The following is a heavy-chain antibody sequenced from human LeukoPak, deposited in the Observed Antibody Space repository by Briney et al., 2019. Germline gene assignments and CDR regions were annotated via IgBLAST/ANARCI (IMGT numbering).Heavy chain of an antibody. CDR1: GYTFTGYY. CDR2: INPNSGGT. Sequence: EASVKVSCKASGYTFTGYYMHWVRQAPGQGPEWMGWINPNSGGTNYAQKFQGRVTMTRDTSISTAYMELSRLRSDDTAVYYCARNYDILTGYSDDFDYWGQGTLVTVSP. CDR3: ARNYDILTGYSDDFDY. D-gene: IGHD3-9*01. V-gene: IGHV1-2*02. J-gene: IGHJ4*02.